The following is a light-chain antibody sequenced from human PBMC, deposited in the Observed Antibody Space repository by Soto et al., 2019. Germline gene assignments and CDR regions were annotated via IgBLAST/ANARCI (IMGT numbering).Light chain of an antibody. CDR2: GAF. V-gene: IGKV3-20*01. J-gene: IGKJ4*01. CDR1: QSVSSNY. CDR3: QQYGRSPPRT. Sequence: EVVLTQSPGTLSLSPGERATLSCRASQSVSSNYLAWYQQKPGQAPRLLIYGAFTRATGIPDRFSGSGSGTDFTLTITRLEPEDCAVYYCQQYGRSPPRTFGGGTKVEMK.